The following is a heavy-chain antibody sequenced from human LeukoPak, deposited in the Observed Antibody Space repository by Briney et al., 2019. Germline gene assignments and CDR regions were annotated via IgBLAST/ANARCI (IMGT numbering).Heavy chain of an antibody. V-gene: IGHV3-15*01. Sequence: GGSLRLFCAASGFTFSDAWLSWVCQAPGKGLEWVGRIKSSADGGATDYAAPVKGRFTVSRDDSKDTLYLQMNSLKTEDTAVYYCSLRYCSGTSCPGYWGQGTLVTVSS. CDR3: SLRYCSGTSCPGY. CDR2: IKSSADGGAT. D-gene: IGHD2-8*02. J-gene: IGHJ4*02. CDR1: GFTFSDAW.